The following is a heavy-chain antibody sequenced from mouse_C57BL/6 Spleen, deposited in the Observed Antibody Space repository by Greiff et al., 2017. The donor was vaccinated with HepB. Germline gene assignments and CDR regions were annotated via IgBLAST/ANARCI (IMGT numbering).Heavy chain of an antibody. J-gene: IGHJ1*03. CDR1: RFTFSSYT. D-gene: IGHD3-1*01. CDR2: ISGGGGNT. Sequence: EVNVVESGGGLVKPGGSLKLSCAASRFTFSSYTMSWVRQTPEKRLEWVATISGGGGNTYYPDCVKGRFTISRDNAKNTLYLQMSSLRSEDTALYYCARQRGLSWYFDVWGTGTTVTVSS. CDR3: ARQRGLSWYFDV. V-gene: IGHV5-9*01.